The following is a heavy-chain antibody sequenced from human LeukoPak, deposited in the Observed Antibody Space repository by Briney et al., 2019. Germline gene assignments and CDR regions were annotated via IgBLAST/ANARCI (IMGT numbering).Heavy chain of an antibody. CDR2: IRYDGSNK. CDR3: AKERGARRRDGYNYFDY. Sequence: GGSLRLSCAASGFTFSSYGMHWVRQAPGKGLEWVAFIRYDGSNKYYADSGKGRFTISRDNSKNKLYLQMNSLRAEDTAVYYCAKERGARRRDGYNYFDYWGQGTLVTVSS. J-gene: IGHJ4*02. CDR1: GFTFSSYG. V-gene: IGHV3-30*02. D-gene: IGHD5-24*01.